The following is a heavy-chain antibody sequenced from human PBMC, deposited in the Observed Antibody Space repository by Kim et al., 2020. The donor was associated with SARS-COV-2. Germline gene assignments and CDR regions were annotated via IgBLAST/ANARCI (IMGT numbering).Heavy chain of an antibody. J-gene: IGHJ5*02. CDR3: ARQSIEAYNWFDP. D-gene: IGHD2-15*01. V-gene: IGHV4-39*01. CDR2: IYYSGST. CDR1: GGSISSSSYY. Sequence: SETLSLTCTVSGGSISSSSYYWGWICQPPGKGLEWIWSIYYSGSTYYNPSLKSQVTISVHTSNNQFSLKLSSVTAADTAVYYCARQSIEAYNWFDPWGQGTLVTVYS.